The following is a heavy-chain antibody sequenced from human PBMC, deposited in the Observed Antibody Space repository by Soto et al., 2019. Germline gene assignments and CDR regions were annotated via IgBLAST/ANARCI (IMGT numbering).Heavy chain of an antibody. Sequence: QVQLVQSGAEVKKPGSSVKVSCKASGGTFSSYAISWVRQAPGQGLEWMGGIIPIFGTANYAQKFQGRVTITADESTSTPYMELSSLRSEDTAVYYCARTIVVVPAAAPLGYYGMDVWGQGTTVTVSS. J-gene: IGHJ6*02. CDR1: GGTFSSYA. D-gene: IGHD2-2*01. CDR2: IIPIFGTA. CDR3: ARTIVVVPAAAPLGYYGMDV. V-gene: IGHV1-69*01.